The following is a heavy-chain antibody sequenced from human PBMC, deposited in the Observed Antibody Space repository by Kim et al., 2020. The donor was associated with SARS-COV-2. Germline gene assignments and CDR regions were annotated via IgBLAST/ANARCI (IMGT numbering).Heavy chain of an antibody. CDR1: GFTVSSNY. V-gene: IGHV3-53*01. CDR2: IYSGGST. J-gene: IGHJ6*02. Sequence: GGSLRLSCAASGFTVSSNYMSWVRQAPGKGLEWVSVIYSGGSTYYADSVKGRFTISRDNSKNTLYLQMNSLRAEDTAVYYCARDWSSWFGGGGLDVWGQGTTVTVSS. CDR3: ARDWSSWFGGGGLDV. D-gene: IGHD3-10*01.